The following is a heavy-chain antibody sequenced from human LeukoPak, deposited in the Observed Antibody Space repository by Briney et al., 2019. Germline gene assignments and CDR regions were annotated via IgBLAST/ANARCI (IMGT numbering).Heavy chain of an antibody. CDR2: ISNSGSLI. V-gene: IGHV3-11*01. J-gene: IGHJ4*02. Sequence: GGSLRLSCSASGFTFIDFYVSWIRQAPGKGLEWLSYISNSGSLIYYTDSVKGRFTISRDNAKNSLYLQMNSLRAEDTAVYYFAGGVQGTGPFDYWGQGTLVTVSS. D-gene: IGHD3-16*01. CDR3: AGGVQGTGPFDY. CDR1: GFTFIDFY.